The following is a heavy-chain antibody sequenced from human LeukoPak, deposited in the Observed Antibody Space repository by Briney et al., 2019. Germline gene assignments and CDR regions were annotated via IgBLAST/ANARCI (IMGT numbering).Heavy chain of an antibody. CDR2: LRGGGET. V-gene: IGHV3-23*01. CDR1: GFTFSSYA. CDR3: AKASWVSSADAVL. D-gene: IGHD3-16*01. J-gene: IGHJ4*02. Sequence: PGGSLRLSCAASGFTFSSYAMSWVRQAPARGLEWVSSLRGGGETFYADSVKGRFTLSRDESRNTVYLQMNNLRVGDTAVYFCAKASWVSSADAVLWGQGTLVTVSS.